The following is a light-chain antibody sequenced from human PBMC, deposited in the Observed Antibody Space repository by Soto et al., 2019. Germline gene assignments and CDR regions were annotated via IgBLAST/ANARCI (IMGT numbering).Light chain of an antibody. CDR2: DVT. CDR1: SSDIGDYDY. J-gene: IGLJ2*01. Sequence: QSVLTQPASVSGSPGQSITISCAGTSSDIGDYDYVSWYQQHAGKAPKLMIYDVTNRPSGVSNRFSGSKSGNTASLTISGLQAEEEADYYCSSYTRSSALILFGGGTQLTV. V-gene: IGLV2-14*03. CDR3: SSYTRSSALIL.